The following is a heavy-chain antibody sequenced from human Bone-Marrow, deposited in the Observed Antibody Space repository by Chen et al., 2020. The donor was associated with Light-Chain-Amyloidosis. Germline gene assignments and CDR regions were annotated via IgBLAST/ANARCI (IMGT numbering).Heavy chain of an antibody. CDR1: GYSLTDLY. J-gene: IGHJ4*02. V-gene: IGHV1-2*02. CDR3: AGGPPYCSGSTGYTAFDY. D-gene: IGHD2-2*02. Sequence: QVQLVQSGAEVKKPGASVKVSCRASGYSLTDLYIHWVRQAPGQGLEWMGWINPNSGGTNYVQEFQGRVTMTTDTSTNTAYMEVMKLRSDDTAVYYCAGGPPYCSGSTGYTAFDYWGQGTLVTVSS. CDR2: INPNSGGT.